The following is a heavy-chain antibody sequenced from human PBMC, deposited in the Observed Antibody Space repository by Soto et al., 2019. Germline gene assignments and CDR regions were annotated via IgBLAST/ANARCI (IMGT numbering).Heavy chain of an antibody. J-gene: IGHJ3*02. CDR1: GYTFTSYY. V-gene: IGHV1-46*01. CDR2: INPSGGST. Sequence: ASVKVSCKASGYTFTSYYMHWVRQAPGQGLEWMGIINPSGGSTSYAQKFQGRVTMTRDTSTSTVYMELSSLRSEDTAVYYCARDNFRVLEWLLIAHRPGAVDIWG. CDR3: ARDNFRVLEWLLIAHRPGAVDI. D-gene: IGHD3-3*01.